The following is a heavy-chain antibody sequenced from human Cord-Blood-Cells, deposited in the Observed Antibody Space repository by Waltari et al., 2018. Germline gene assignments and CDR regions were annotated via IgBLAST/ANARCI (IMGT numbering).Heavy chain of an antibody. CDR2: IYDSGST. Sequence: QVQLQESGPGLVKPSETPSLTCTVSGGSVSSGSYYWSWLRPPPGKGLAWIGYIYDSGSTNYNPSLKSRVTISVDTSKNQFSLKLSSVTAADTAVYYCARGLYNWNYFDYWGQGTLVTVSS. CDR3: ARGLYNWNYFDY. D-gene: IGHD1-20*01. V-gene: IGHV4-61*01. CDR1: GGSVSSGSYY. J-gene: IGHJ4*02.